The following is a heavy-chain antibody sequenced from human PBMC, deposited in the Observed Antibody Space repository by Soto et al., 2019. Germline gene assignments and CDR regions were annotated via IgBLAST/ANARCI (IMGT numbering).Heavy chain of an antibody. Sequence: GGSLRLSCAASGVTFSSYAMGGVRKAPGKGLEWVSAISGSGGSTYYADSVKGRFTISRDNSKNTMSLQMNSLRVEDTAVYYCARWGCSGSNCNLNQRSFDLWGQGTLVTVSS. V-gene: IGHV3-23*01. CDR3: ARWGCSGSNCNLNQRSFDL. CDR2: ISGSGGST. D-gene: IGHD2-15*01. J-gene: IGHJ4*02. CDR1: GVTFSSYA.